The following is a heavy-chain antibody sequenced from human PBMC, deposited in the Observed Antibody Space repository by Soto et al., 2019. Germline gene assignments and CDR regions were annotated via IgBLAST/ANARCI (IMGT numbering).Heavy chain of an antibody. D-gene: IGHD3-22*01. CDR1: GGTFSSYA. CDR2: MIPIFGTA. Sequence: QVQLVQSGAEVKKPGSSVKVSCKASGGTFSSYAISWVRQAPGQGLEWMGGMIPIFGTANYAQKFQGRVTITADESTSTAYMELSSLRSEDTAVYYCARDSRSYYDSRGYYGMDVWGQGTTVTVSS. V-gene: IGHV1-69*12. CDR3: ARDSRSYYDSRGYYGMDV. J-gene: IGHJ6*02.